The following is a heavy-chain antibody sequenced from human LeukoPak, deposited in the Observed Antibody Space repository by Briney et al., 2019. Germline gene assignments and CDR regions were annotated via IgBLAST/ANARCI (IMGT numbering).Heavy chain of an antibody. J-gene: IGHJ5*02. V-gene: IGHV1-69*06. CDR1: GGTFSSYA. CDR2: IIPIFGTA. Sequence: GASVKVSCKASGGTFSSYAISWVRQAPGQGLEWMGGIIPIFGTANYAQKFQGRVTITADKSTNTAYMELSSLRSEDTAVYYCARDLDFDSPGWFDPWGQGTLVTVSS. CDR3: ARDLDFDSPGWFDP. D-gene: IGHD3-9*01.